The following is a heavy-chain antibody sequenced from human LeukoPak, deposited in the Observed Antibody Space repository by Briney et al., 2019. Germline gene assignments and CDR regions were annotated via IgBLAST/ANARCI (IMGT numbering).Heavy chain of an antibody. V-gene: IGHV3-7*01. Sequence: GGSLRLSCAASGFTFSSYWMSWVRQAPGKGLEWVANIKQDGSEKYYVDSVKGRFTISRDNAKNSLYLQMNSLRAEDTAVYYCARKEKVTMVRGVIITRWFDPWGQGTLVTVSS. CDR1: GFTFSSYW. CDR2: IKQDGSEK. CDR3: ARKEKVTMVRGVIITRWFDP. J-gene: IGHJ5*02. D-gene: IGHD3-10*01.